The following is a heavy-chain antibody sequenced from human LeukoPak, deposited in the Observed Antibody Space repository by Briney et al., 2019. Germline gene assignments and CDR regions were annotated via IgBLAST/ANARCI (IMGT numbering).Heavy chain of an antibody. V-gene: IGHV3-23*01. CDR1: GFTFSTFA. Sequence: GGSLRLSCEASGFTFSTFAMIWVRQPPGKGLEWVSSIFPSGGEIHYADSVRGRFTISRDNSKSTLSLQMNSLRAEDTAIYYCARKTYYYDTSPAGWFDTWGQGTLGTVSS. CDR2: IFPSGGEI. D-gene: IGHD3-22*01. J-gene: IGHJ5*02. CDR3: ARKTYYYDTSPAGWFDT.